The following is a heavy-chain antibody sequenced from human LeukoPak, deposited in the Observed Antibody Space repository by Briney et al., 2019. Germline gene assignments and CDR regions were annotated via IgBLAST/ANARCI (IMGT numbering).Heavy chain of an antibody. CDR1: GGTFSSYT. V-gene: IGHV1-69*02. D-gene: IGHD4-23*01. CDR3: ARVDYGGNSRFGY. CDR2: IIPILGIA. J-gene: IGHJ4*02. Sequence: SVKVSCKASGGTFSSYTISWVRQAPGQGLEWMGRIIPILGIANYAQKFQGRVTITADKSTSTAYMELSSLRSEDTAVYYCARVDYGGNSRFGYWGQGTLVTVSS.